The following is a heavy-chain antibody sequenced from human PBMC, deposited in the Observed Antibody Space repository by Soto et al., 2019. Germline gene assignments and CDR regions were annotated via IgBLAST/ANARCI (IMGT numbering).Heavy chain of an antibody. Sequence: GESLKISCKGSGYSFTSYWIGWVRQMPGKGLEWMGIIYPGDSDTRYSPSFQGQVTISADKSISTAYLQWSSLKASDTAMYYCARQKGSSSALYYYGMYVWGQGTTVTVSS. J-gene: IGHJ6*02. CDR1: GYSFTSYW. CDR3: ARQKGSSSALYYYGMYV. V-gene: IGHV5-51*01. D-gene: IGHD6-13*01. CDR2: IYPGDSDT.